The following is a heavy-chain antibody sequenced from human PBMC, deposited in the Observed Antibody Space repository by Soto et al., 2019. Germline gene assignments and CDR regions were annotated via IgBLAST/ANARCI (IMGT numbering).Heavy chain of an antibody. CDR1: GFTFSSYG. J-gene: IGHJ6*02. Sequence: GGSLRLSCAASGFTFSSYGMHWVRQAPGKGLEWVAVIWYGGSNKYYADSVKGRFTISRDNSKNTLYLQMNSLRAEDTAVYYCARAPPASDVWGQGTTVTVSS. CDR2: IWYGGSNK. CDR3: ARAPPASDV. V-gene: IGHV3-33*01.